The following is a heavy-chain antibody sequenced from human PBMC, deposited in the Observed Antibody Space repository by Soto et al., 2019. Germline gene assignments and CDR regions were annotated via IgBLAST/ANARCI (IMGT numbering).Heavy chain of an antibody. D-gene: IGHD1-26*01. CDR1: GGTFSSYA. CDR3: ASLPGSWVRTLCGRDV. V-gene: IGHV1-69*13. J-gene: IGHJ6*02. CDR2: IIPIFGTA. Sequence: GASVKVSCKASGGTFSSYAISWVRQAPGQGLEWMGGIIPIFGTANYAQKFQGRVTITADESTSTAYMELSSLRSEDTAVYYCASLPGSWVRTLCGRDVFSQWNTGTF.